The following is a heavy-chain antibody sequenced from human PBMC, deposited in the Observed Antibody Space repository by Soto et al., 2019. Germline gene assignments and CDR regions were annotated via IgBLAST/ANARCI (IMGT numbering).Heavy chain of an antibody. CDR3: AKGGVAAARGYFDH. CDR1: GFNFRSYG. CDR2: ISGSGSVT. V-gene: IGHV3-23*01. D-gene: IGHD6-13*01. Sequence: PGGSLRLSCAASGFNFRSYGLSWVRQAPGKGLEWVSDISGSGSVTNYADSVKGRFTISRDNSNNTLTLQTDSLRAEDTAIYYCAKGGVAAARGYFDHWGQGTRVTVSS. J-gene: IGHJ4*02.